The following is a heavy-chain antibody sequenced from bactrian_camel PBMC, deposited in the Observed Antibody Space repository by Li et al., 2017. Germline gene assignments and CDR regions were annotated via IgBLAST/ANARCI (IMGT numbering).Heavy chain of an antibody. CDR2: VSSSGDNT. V-gene: IGHV3S40*01. CDR3: AKDFSYFVS. CDR1: GFTFSSYA. Sequence: VQLVESGGGLVQPGGSLRLSCVDPGFTFSSYAMSWIRQTPEKGLEWVSAVSSSGDNTYYPDSMKGRFTISRDNAKNTLYLQLNSVKTEDTAMYYCAKDFSYFVSWGQGTQVTVS. J-gene: IGHJ4*01. D-gene: IGHD2*01.